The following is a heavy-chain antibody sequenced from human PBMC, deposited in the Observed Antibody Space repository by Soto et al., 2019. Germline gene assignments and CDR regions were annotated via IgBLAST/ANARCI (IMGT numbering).Heavy chain of an antibody. D-gene: IGHD5-18*01. V-gene: IGHV3-30-3*01. CDR1: ALTFSSYL. Sequence: GGSLRLSCXSSALTFSSYLMDRVRRAPDKGLEWVAVISYDGSNKYYADSVKGRFTISRDNSKNTLYLQMNSLRAEDTAVYYCARERTANWFEPWGQGTLVTVSS. CDR2: ISYDGSNK. J-gene: IGHJ5*02. CDR3: ARERTANWFEP.